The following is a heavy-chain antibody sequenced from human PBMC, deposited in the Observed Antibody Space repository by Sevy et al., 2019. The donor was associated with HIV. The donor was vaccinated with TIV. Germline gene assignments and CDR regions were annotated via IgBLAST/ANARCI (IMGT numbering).Heavy chain of an antibody. V-gene: IGHV3-66*02. D-gene: IGHD6-19*01. CDR1: GFTVNDKY. Sequence: GGSLRLSCAISGFTVNDKYIIWVRQAPGKGLEWVSVIFSSGSTYYADSAKGRFTISRGNSKNTVDLQMNSVRAEDTAVYYCVSLFLSYRSGWSYFDYSGQGTLVTVSS. CDR2: IFSSGST. CDR3: VSLFLSYRSGWSYFDY. J-gene: IGHJ4*02.